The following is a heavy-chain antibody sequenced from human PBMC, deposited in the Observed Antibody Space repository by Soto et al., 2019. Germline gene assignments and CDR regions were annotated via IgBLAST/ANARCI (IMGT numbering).Heavy chain of an antibody. CDR3: ARGVIQPISYYFDY. CDR2: IYSGGST. V-gene: IGHV3-53*02. D-gene: IGHD5-18*01. CDR1: GFTVSRNN. J-gene: IGHJ4*02. Sequence: EVQPVETGGGLIQPGGSLRLPCAASGFTVSRNNMSWVGQTQGRGREWVPVIYSGGSTYYADSVKGRFTISRDNSKNTLYLQLNTLRAEDTAVYYCARGVIQPISYYFDYWGQGTLVTVSS.